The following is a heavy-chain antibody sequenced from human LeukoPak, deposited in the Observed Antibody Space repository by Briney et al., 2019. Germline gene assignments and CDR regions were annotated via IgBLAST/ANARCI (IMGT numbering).Heavy chain of an antibody. CDR3: AKGDYYDSSGSYLGDY. CDR1: GFTFSSYA. J-gene: IGHJ4*02. D-gene: IGHD3-22*01. V-gene: IGHV3-23*01. Sequence: GGSLRLSCAASGFTFSSYAMSWVRQAPGRGLEWVSAISGSGGSTYYADSVKGRFTISRDNSKNTLYLQMYSLRAEDTAVYYCAKGDYYDSSGSYLGDYWGQGTLVTVSS. CDR2: ISGSGGST.